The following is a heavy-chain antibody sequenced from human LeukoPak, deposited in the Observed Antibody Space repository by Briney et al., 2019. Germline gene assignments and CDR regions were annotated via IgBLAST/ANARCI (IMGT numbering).Heavy chain of an antibody. CDR3: ARAFQGSFDY. CDR1: GFTFSSYW. CDR2: INSDGSST. Sequence: GGSLRLSCAASGFTFSSYWMHWVRRAPGEGLVWVSRINSDGSSTSYADSVKGRFTISRDNAKNTLYLQMNSLRAEDTAVYYCARAFQGSFDYWGQGTLVTVSS. V-gene: IGHV3-74*01. J-gene: IGHJ4*02.